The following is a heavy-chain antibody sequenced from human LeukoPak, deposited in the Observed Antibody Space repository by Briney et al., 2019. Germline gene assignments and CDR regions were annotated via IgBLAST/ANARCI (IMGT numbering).Heavy chain of an antibody. V-gene: IGHV4-59*11. J-gene: IGHJ4*02. Sequence: SETLSLTCTASGDSTSGRCWTWIRQPPGKGLEWIGYIHYDGRTNYNPSFKSRVIISLDTSNNQFSLNLKSVTAADTAAYYCARLVNFGYSDYWGQGTLVTVSS. CDR3: ARLVNFGYSDY. CDR1: GDSTSGRC. D-gene: IGHD3-22*01. CDR2: IHYDGRT.